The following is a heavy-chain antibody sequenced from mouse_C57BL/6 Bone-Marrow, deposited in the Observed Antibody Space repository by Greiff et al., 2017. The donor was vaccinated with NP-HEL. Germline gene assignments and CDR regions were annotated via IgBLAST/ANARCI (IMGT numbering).Heavy chain of an antibody. CDR2: ISSGSSTI. Sequence: DVKLVESGGGLVKPGGSLKLSCAASGFTFSDYGMHWVRQAPEKGLEWVAYISSGSSTIYYADTVKGRFTFSRDNAKNTLFLQMTSLRSEDTAMDYCACSSPYYCDYGGQGTTLTVSS. D-gene: IGHD1-1*01. CDR3: ACSSPYYCDY. V-gene: IGHV5-17*01. CDR1: GFTFSDYG. J-gene: IGHJ2*01.